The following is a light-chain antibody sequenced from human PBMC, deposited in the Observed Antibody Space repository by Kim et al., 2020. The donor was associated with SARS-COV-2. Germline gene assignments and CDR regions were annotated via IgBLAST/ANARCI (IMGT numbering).Light chain of an antibody. CDR2: EVS. Sequence: VVMTQSPLSLPVTLGQPASISCRSSQSLVNSDGNTFLNWFHQRPGQSPRRLIYEVSNRDSGVPDRFSASGSGTDFTLKIGRVEAEDVGVFYCMQGTHWPYTFGQGTKLEIK. CDR3: MQGTHWPYT. CDR1: QSLVNSDGNTF. J-gene: IGKJ2*01. V-gene: IGKV2-30*01.